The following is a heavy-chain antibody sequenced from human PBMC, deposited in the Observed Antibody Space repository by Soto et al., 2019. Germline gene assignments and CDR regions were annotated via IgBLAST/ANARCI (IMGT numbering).Heavy chain of an antibody. CDR1: GYTFTGYY. J-gene: IGHJ6*02. CDR2: INPNSGGT. CDR3: AREDCSSTSCYNDGPYYYYGMDV. Sequence: ASVKVSCKASGYTFTGYYMHWVRQAPGQGLEWMGWINPNSGGTNYAQKFQGWVTMTRDTSISTAYMELSRLRSDDTAVYYCAREDCSSTSCYNDGPYYYYGMDVWGQGTTVTVSS. D-gene: IGHD2-2*02. V-gene: IGHV1-2*04.